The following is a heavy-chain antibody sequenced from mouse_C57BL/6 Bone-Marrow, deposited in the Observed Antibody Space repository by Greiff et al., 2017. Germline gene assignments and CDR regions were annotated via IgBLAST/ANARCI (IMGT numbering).Heavy chain of an antibody. V-gene: IGHV1-81*01. Sequence: QVHVKQSGAELARPGASVKLSCKASGYTFTSYGISWVKQRTGQGLEWIGEIYPRSGNTYYNEKFKGKATLTADKSYSNAYMELHSLTSEASAVDFCARLSTSGDYWGQGTTLTVSS. CDR3: ARLSTSGDY. D-gene: IGHD3-1*01. CDR2: IYPRSGNT. J-gene: IGHJ2*01. CDR1: GYTFTSYG.